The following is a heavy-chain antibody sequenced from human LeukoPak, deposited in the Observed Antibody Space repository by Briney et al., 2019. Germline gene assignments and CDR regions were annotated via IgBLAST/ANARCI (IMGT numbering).Heavy chain of an antibody. D-gene: IGHD6-13*01. Sequence: PGGSLRLSCAASRFTFSSYGMHWVRQAPGKGLEWVTFIRYDGSNKYYADSVKGRFTISRDNSKNTLYLQMNSLRAEDTAVYYCAKDRVIWSNSWYSGPFGYWGQGTLVTVSS. J-gene: IGHJ4*02. CDR2: IRYDGSNK. V-gene: IGHV3-30*02. CDR3: AKDRVIWSNSWYSGPFGY. CDR1: RFTFSSYG.